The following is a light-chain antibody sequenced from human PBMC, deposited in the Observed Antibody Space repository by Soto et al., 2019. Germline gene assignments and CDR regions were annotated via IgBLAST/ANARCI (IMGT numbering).Light chain of an antibody. J-gene: IGLJ1*01. CDR1: SSDVGGYNY. CDR2: DVS. Sequence: SAVSPSSSESGYTGQSVAIFCNGTSSDVGGYNYVSWYQHHPGKAPKLMIFDVSNRPSGVSNRFSGSKSGNTASLTISGLQPEDEADYYCSSYTTSNTRQIVFGTGTKVTVL. CDR3: SSYTTSNTRQIV. V-gene: IGLV2-14*03.